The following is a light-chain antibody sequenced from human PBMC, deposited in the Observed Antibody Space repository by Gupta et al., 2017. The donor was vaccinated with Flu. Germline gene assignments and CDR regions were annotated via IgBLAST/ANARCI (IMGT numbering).Light chain of an antibody. J-gene: IGLJ1*01. Sequence: SVLTPPSSLPETPGPRSLTGRSGGTAKIGRSNMTGYQQHPGTAPKLLIYSNVQRTSGVPDRFSGSNSGTAASLAISGLQSEDEAEYYCAAWDNSLKGFVFGSGTKVTV. CDR3: AAWDNSLKGFV. CDR1: TAKIGRSN. CDR2: SNV. V-gene: IGLV1-44*01.